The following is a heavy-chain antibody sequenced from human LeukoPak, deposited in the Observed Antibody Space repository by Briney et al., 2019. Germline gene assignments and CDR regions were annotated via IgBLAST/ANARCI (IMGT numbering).Heavy chain of an antibody. CDR2: INPNSGGT. Sequence: ASVTVSFKASGYTFTGYYMHWVRQAPGQGLEWMGWINPNSGGTNYAQKFQGRVTMTRDTSISTAYMELSRLRSDDTAVYYCALSDRYSSSWYYYYYYCMDVWGKGTTVTVSS. V-gene: IGHV1-2*02. CDR1: GYTFTGYY. CDR3: ALSDRYSSSWYYYYYYCMDV. D-gene: IGHD6-13*01. J-gene: IGHJ6*03.